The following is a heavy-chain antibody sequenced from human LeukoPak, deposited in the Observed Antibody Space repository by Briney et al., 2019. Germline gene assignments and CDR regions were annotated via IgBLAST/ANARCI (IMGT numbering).Heavy chain of an antibody. Sequence: TGGSLRLSCAASGFTFSSYSMNWVRQAPGKGLEWVSSISSSSSYIYYADSVKGRFTISRDNAKNSLYLQMNSLRAEDTAVYYCARVAAAAPFFDYWGQGTLVTVSS. CDR3: ARVAAAAPFFDY. V-gene: IGHV3-21*01. J-gene: IGHJ4*02. D-gene: IGHD6-13*01. CDR2: ISSSSSYI. CDR1: GFTFSSYS.